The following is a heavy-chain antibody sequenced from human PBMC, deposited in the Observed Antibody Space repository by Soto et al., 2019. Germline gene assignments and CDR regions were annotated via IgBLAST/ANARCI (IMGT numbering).Heavy chain of an antibody. CDR2: ISGSGGST. V-gene: IGHV3-23*01. CDR3: AKVLRGGAMPGPDY. J-gene: IGHJ4*02. D-gene: IGHD3-16*01. Sequence: EVQLLESGGGLVQPGGSLRLSCAASGFTFSSYAMSWVRQAPGKGLEWVSAISGSGGSTYYADSVKGRFTISRDNSKNTLYLPMNSLRAEDTALYYCAKVLRGGAMPGPDYWGQGTLVTVYS. CDR1: GFTFSSYA.